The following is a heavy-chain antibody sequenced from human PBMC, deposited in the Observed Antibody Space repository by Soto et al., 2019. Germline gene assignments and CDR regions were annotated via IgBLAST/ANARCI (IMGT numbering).Heavy chain of an antibody. V-gene: IGHV1-46*01. Sequence: ASVKVSGKASGYTFTSYYMHWVRQAPGQGLEWMGIINPSGGSTSYAQKFQGRVTMTRDTSTSTVYMELSSLRSEDTAVYYCARAGYYDSSGYGNWFDPWGQGTLVTVSS. D-gene: IGHD3-22*01. J-gene: IGHJ5*02. CDR3: ARAGYYDSSGYGNWFDP. CDR2: INPSGGST. CDR1: GYTFTSYY.